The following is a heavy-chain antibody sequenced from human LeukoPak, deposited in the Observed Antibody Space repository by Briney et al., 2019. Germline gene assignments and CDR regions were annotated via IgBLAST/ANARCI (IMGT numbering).Heavy chain of an antibody. CDR1: GFTFSNYA. J-gene: IGHJ4*02. D-gene: IGHD2-2*01. V-gene: IGHV3-23*01. CDR2: ISGSGGST. Sequence: GGSLRLSCAASGFTFSNYAMSWVRQAPGKGLEWVSSISGSGGSTYYADSMKGRFTISGDNSENTLYLQMNSLRAEDTAVYYCAKVVGSFDYWGQGTLVTVSS. CDR3: AKVVGSFDY.